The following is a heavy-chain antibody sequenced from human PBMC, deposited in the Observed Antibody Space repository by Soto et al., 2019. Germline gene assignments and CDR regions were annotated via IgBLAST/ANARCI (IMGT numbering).Heavy chain of an antibody. D-gene: IGHD3-10*01. Sequence: QVQLVESGGGLVKPGGSLRLSCAAPGFTFRDYYMNWIRQAPGKGLEWVSYISSSSSYTDYADSVKGRFTISRDNAKHSLFLQMNSLSPEDTAVYYCARDRIPQAYYGSGSYLGKSHYIDMDVWGQGTTVTVSS. V-gene: IGHV3-11*06. J-gene: IGHJ6*02. CDR3: ARDRIPQAYYGSGSYLGKSHYIDMDV. CDR1: GFTFRDYY. CDR2: ISSSSSYT.